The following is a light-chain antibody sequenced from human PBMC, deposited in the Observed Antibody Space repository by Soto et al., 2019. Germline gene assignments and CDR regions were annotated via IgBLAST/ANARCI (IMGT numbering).Light chain of an antibody. J-gene: IGKJ5*01. V-gene: IGKV1-39*01. Sequence: DIHMTQAPASRSASVGDRVTITCRASQSISGYLNWYQQKPGRAPKLLIYTASSLQSGVPSRFSGSGSGTDFTLTISSLQPEDFATYHCQQGYTTPITFGQGTRLEIK. CDR3: QQGYTTPIT. CDR1: QSISGY. CDR2: TAS.